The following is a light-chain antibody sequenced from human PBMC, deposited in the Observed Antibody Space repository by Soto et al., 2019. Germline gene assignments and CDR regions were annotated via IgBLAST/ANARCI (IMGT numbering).Light chain of an antibody. Sequence: DKMMSQSPSTLSVSPGERATLSCRASQSVGSNLGWYQQRPGQAPRLLIYGASTRDTGIPARFSGSGSGTDFTLTISSLQPEDFAVYYCQQDYNLPWTFGQRTKVDIK. J-gene: IGKJ1*01. CDR3: QQDYNLPWT. V-gene: IGKV3-15*01. CDR1: QSVGSN. CDR2: GAS.